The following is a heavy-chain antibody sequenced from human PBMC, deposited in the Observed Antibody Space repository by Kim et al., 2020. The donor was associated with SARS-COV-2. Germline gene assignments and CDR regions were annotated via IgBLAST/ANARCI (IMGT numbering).Heavy chain of an antibody. D-gene: IGHD3-9*01. CDR2: IYFSGST. Sequence: SQTLSLTCTVSGGSISTSTYYWGWIRQPPGKGLEWIGSIYFSGSTYYNPSLKSRVTISVDTSKNQFSLKLNSVTAADTAVYYCASSPTYDDILTGWGYWG. V-gene: IGHV4-39*01. J-gene: IGHJ4*01. CDR1: GGSISTSTYY. CDR3: ASSPTYDDILTGWGY.